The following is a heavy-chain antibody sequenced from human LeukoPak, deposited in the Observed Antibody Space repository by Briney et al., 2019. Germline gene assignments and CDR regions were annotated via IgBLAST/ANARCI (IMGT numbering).Heavy chain of an antibody. CDR3: ARGGVNEWLLLRHFDY. V-gene: IGHV3-30-3*01. D-gene: IGHD3-22*01. Sequence: GGSLRLSCAASGFTFSSYPMHWVRQAPGKGLEWVAVVSSDGTNKYYADSVKGRFTISRDNAKNSLYLQMNSLRAEDTAVYYCARGGVNEWLLLRHFDYWGQGILVTVSS. J-gene: IGHJ4*02. CDR2: VSSDGTNK. CDR1: GFTFSSYP.